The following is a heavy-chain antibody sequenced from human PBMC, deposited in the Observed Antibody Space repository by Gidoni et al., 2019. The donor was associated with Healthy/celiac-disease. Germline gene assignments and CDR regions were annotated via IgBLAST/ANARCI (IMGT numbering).Heavy chain of an antibody. D-gene: IGHD2-15*01. CDR3: ARAEVKGWAFDI. V-gene: IGHV4-31*03. CDR2: IFYSGST. Sequence: QVQLPESAPGLVKPSPTLSLTCTFSGCSISSGCYDWRWIRQHPGKGLEWIGYIFYSGSTYYNPYLKSRVTISVDTSKNQFSLKLSSVTAADTAVHYCARAEVKGWAFDIWGQGTMVTVSS. CDR1: GCSISSGCYD. J-gene: IGHJ3*02.